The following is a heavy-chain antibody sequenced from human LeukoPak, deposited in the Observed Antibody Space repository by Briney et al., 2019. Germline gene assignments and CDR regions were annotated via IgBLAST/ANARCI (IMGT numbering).Heavy chain of an antibody. V-gene: IGHV3-23*01. Sequence: GGSPRLSCAASGFTFSRFTMSWVRQAPGKGLEWVSVVPVGGGSTFYADSARGRFTISRDDSKNMLFLQMNSLRAEDTAIYYCVSHSRMQIRTDFEYWGQGTLVTVSS. J-gene: IGHJ4*02. CDR1: GFTFSRFT. CDR2: VPVGGGST. D-gene: IGHD2-15*01. CDR3: VSHSRMQIRTDFEY.